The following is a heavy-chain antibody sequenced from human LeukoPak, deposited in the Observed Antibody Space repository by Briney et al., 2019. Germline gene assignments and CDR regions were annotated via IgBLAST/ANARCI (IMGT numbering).Heavy chain of an antibody. V-gene: IGHV3-21*01. D-gene: IGHD5-18*01. Sequence: GGSLRLSCAASGFTFSSYAMGWVRQAPGKGLEWVSSISSSSSYIYYADSVKGRFTISRDNAKNSLYLQMNSLRAEDTAVYYCATDTAMDHDAFDIWGQGTMVTVSS. J-gene: IGHJ3*02. CDR3: ATDTAMDHDAFDI. CDR2: ISSSSSYI. CDR1: GFTFSSYA.